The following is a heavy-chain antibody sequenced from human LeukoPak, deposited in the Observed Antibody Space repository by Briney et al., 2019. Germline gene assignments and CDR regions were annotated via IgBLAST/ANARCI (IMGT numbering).Heavy chain of an antibody. CDR3: ASHIVGASLYFDY. J-gene: IGHJ4*02. CDR1: GFTFSSYA. Sequence: GGSLRLSCAASGFTFSSYAMSWVRQAPGKGLEWVSAISGSGGSTYYADSVKGRFTISRDNSKNTLYLQMNSLRAEDTAVYYCASHIVGASLYFDYWGQGTLVTVSS. D-gene: IGHD1-26*01. CDR2: ISGSGGST. V-gene: IGHV3-23*01.